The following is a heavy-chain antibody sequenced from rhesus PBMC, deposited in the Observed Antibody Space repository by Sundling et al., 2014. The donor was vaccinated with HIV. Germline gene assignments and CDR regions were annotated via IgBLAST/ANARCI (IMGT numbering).Heavy chain of an antibody. CDR3: ARHRGYCTSGSCYVLDFEF. Sequence: QLQLQESGPGLVKPSETLSVTCAVSGGSISSNYWSWIRQAPGKGLEWIGYIYGSGSSTNYNPSLKSRVTLSVDTSKNQFSLKLSSVTAADTAVYYCARHRGYCTSGSCYVLDFEFWGQGALVTVSS. D-gene: IGHD2-21*01. J-gene: IGHJ1*01. CDR1: GGSISSNY. CDR2: IYGSGSST. V-gene: IGHV4-169*01.